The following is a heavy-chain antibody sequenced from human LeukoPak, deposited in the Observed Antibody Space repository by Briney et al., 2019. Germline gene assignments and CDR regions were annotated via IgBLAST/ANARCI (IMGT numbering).Heavy chain of an antibody. J-gene: IGHJ3*02. V-gene: IGHV3-15*01. CDR3: ASITVTSDAFDI. CDR1: GFTFSDAW. D-gene: IGHD4-17*01. Sequence: GGSLRLSCAASGFTFSDAWMSWVRQAPGKGLEWVGRIKSKTDGGTTDYAAPVKGRFTISRDNSKNTLYLQMNSLRAEDTAVYYCASITVTSDAFDIWGQGTMVTVSS. CDR2: IKSKTDGGTT.